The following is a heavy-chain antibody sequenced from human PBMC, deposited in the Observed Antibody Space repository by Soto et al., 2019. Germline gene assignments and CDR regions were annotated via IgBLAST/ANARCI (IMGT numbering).Heavy chain of an antibody. D-gene: IGHD3-9*01. CDR2: INPNSGGT. Sequence: ASVKVSCKASGYTFTGYYMHWVRQAPGQELEWMGWINPNSGGTNYAQKFQGWVTMTRDTSISTAYMELSRLRSDDTAVYYCARGHSYDILTGYYYYGMDVWGQGTTVTVSS. V-gene: IGHV1-2*04. CDR1: GYTFTGYY. J-gene: IGHJ6*02. CDR3: ARGHSYDILTGYYYYGMDV.